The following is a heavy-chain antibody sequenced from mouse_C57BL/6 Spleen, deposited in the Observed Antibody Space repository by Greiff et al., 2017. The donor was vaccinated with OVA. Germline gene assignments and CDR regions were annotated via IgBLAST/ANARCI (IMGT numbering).Heavy chain of an antibody. Sequence: VQLQQSGPELVKPGASVKISCKASGYAFSSSWMNWVKQRPGKGLEWIGRIYPGDGDTNYNGKFKGKATLTADKSSSTAYMQLSSLTSEDAAVYFCARGGGTYFDDWGQGTTLTVSS. CDR2: IYPGDGDT. D-gene: IGHD3-3*01. J-gene: IGHJ2*01. V-gene: IGHV1-82*01. CDR3: ARGGGTYFDD. CDR1: GYAFSSSW.